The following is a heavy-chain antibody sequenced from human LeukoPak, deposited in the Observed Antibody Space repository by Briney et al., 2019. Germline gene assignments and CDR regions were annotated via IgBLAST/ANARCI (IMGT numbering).Heavy chain of an antibody. D-gene: IGHD5-18*01. Sequence: SVKVSCKASGGTFSSYAISWVRQAPGQGLEWMGGIIPIFGTANYAQKFQGRVTITADESTSTAYMELSSLRSEDTAVYYCARAPPGGIQLWSSLFDCWGQGTLVTVSS. V-gene: IGHV1-69*13. CDR3: ARAPPGGIQLWSSLFDC. CDR1: GGTFSSYA. CDR2: IIPIFGTA. J-gene: IGHJ4*02.